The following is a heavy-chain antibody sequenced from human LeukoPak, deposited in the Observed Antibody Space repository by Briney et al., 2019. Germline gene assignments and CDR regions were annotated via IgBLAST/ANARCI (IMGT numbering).Heavy chain of an antibody. CDR2: ISYDGSNK. Sequence: GGSLRLSCAASGFTFSSYAMHWVRQAPGKGLEWVAVISYDGSNKYYADSVKGRFTIPRDNSKNTLYLQMNSLRAEDTAVYYCARDSRGRSTSFVFDYWGQGTLVTVSS. J-gene: IGHJ4*02. CDR1: GFTFSSYA. D-gene: IGHD2-2*01. V-gene: IGHV3-30-3*01. CDR3: ARDSRGRSTSFVFDY.